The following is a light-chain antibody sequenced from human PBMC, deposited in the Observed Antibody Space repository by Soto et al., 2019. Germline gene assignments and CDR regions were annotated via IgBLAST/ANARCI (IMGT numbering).Light chain of an antibody. CDR2: GAS. Sequence: EIVLTQSPGTLSLSPGERATLSCRASQSVSSSYLAWYQQKPGQAPRLLIYGASSRATGIPDRFSGSGSGTYFTLSISRVGPEDLAVYCCQQCGRSPRTFGQGTKVEIK. J-gene: IGKJ1*01. V-gene: IGKV3-20*01. CDR3: QQCGRSPRT. CDR1: QSVSSSY.